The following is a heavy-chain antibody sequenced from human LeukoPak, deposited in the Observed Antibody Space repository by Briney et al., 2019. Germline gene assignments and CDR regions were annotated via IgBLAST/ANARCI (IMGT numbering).Heavy chain of an antibody. CDR1: GFTFSKSW. CDR3: ARDGAAGTPIGY. Sequence: GGSLRLSCAASGFTFSKSWMDWVRQAPGKGLEWVSYISSSGSTIYYADSVKGRFTISRDNAKNSLYLQMNSLRAEDTAVYYCARDGAAGTPIGYWGQGTLVTVSS. D-gene: IGHD6-13*01. CDR2: ISSSGSTI. V-gene: IGHV3-11*01. J-gene: IGHJ4*02.